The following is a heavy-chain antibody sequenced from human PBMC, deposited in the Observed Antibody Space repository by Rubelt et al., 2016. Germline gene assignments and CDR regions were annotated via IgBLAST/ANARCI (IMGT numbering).Heavy chain of an antibody. Sequence: QVQLQQWGAGLLKPSETLSLTCAVYGGSFSGYYWSWIRQPPGKGLEWIGEINHSGSTNYNPSLKSRVPISVDTSKNQFSLKLSSVTAADTAVYYCARLKSRYNWNDVRNRWFDPWGQGTLVTVSS. J-gene: IGHJ5*02. CDR1: GGSFSGYY. D-gene: IGHD1-1*01. CDR2: INHSGST. V-gene: IGHV4-34*01. CDR3: ARLKSRYNWNDVRNRWFDP.